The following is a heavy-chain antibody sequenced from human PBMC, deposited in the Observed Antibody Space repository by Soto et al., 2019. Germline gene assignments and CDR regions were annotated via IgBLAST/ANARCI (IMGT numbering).Heavy chain of an antibody. J-gene: IGHJ6*03. Sequence: QVQLQESGPGLVKPSETLSLTCTVSGGSISSYYWSWIRQPPGKGLEWIGYIYYSGSTTYNPSLKCRVTISADTSKHQLSLNLSSVTAADTALYYCARHRAFCSGKSCALGYYYYVDVWGIGTTVTVSS. CDR1: GGSISSYY. CDR2: IYYSGST. V-gene: IGHV4-59*08. D-gene: IGHD2-2*01. CDR3: ARHRAFCSGKSCALGYYYYVDV.